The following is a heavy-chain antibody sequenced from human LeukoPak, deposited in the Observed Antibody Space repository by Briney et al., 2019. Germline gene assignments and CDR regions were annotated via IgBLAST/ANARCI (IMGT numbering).Heavy chain of an antibody. Sequence: SETLSLTCTVSGGSISSYYWSWIRQPPGKGLELVGYIYYSGSTKYNPSLNSRVTISVDTSKNQFSLKLNSVTAADTAVYYCARDKGYYDSTDSYHLIWFDPWGQGTLVTVSS. J-gene: IGHJ5*02. V-gene: IGHV4-59*01. CDR2: IYYSGST. D-gene: IGHD3-22*01. CDR1: GGSISSYY. CDR3: ARDKGYYDSTDSYHLIWFDP.